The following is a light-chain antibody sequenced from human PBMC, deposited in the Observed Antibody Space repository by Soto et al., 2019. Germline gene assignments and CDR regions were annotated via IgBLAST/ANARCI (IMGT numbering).Light chain of an antibody. CDR3: HHYSNWPPYT. Sequence: VVITQSPATLSVSPGERATLSCRASQSVSSNLAWYQQKPGQAPRLLIYGASTRAAGIPVRFSGSGSATEFTLTISSLQSEDFGVYYCHHYSNWPPYTFGQGIKVDIK. J-gene: IGKJ2*01. V-gene: IGKV3D-15*01. CDR2: GAS. CDR1: QSVSSN.